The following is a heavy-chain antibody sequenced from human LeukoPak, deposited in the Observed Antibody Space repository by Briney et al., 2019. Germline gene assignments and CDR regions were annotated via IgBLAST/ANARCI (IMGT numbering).Heavy chain of an antibody. CDR2: ISGSGGST. V-gene: IGHV3-23*01. CDR3: AKDPRAPGIRLYYFDY. J-gene: IGHJ4*02. D-gene: IGHD5-12*01. Sequence: GGSLRLSCAASGFTFSSYAMSWVRQAPGKGLEWGSAISGSGGSTYYADSVKGRFTISRDNSKNTLYLQMNSLRAEDTAVYYCAKDPRAPGIRLYYFDYWGQGTLVTVSS. CDR1: GFTFSSYA.